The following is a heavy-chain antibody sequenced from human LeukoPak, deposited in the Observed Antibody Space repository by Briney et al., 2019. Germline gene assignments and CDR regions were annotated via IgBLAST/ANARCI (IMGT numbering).Heavy chain of an antibody. D-gene: IGHD3-16*02. J-gene: IGHJ4*02. Sequence: GGSLRLSCEGSAFIFSGHWMNWARQAPGKGLEWVAVIWHDGSNKYYGDSVKGRFTISRDNSKNTLYLQMNSLRAEDTAVYYCAREEVIVITRYFDFWGQGTLVTVSS. V-gene: IGHV3-33*08. CDR3: AREEVIVITRYFDF. CDR2: IWHDGSNK. CDR1: AFIFSGHW.